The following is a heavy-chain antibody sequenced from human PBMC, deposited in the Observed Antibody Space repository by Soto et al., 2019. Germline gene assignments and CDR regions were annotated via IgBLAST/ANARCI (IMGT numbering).Heavy chain of an antibody. Sequence: QVQLVQSGAEVKKPGASVKVSCKASRYTFTSYDINWVRQATGQGLEWMGWMNPNSGNTGYAQKFQGRVTMTRNTSISTAYIELSSLRSEDTAVYYCARGSIDYGSGSPPDFDYWGQGTLVTVSS. CDR1: RYTFTSYD. J-gene: IGHJ4*02. CDR2: MNPNSGNT. V-gene: IGHV1-8*01. CDR3: ARGSIDYGSGSPPDFDY. D-gene: IGHD3-10*01.